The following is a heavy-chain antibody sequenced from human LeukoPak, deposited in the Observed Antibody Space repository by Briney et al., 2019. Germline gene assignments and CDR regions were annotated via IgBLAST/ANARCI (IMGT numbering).Heavy chain of an antibody. J-gene: IGHJ4*02. D-gene: IGHD3-16*01. CDR2: IYYSGGT. CDR1: NGSVRSYY. V-gene: IGHV4-59*08. Sequence: PSETLSLTCTVSNGSVRSYYWSWVRQSPGKGLEWIGYIYYSGGTNYNPSLKSQVTISIHTSRNQFSLMLSSVTAADTAMYYCARYYDRTGFDYWGQGTLVTVSS. CDR3: ARYYDRTGFDY.